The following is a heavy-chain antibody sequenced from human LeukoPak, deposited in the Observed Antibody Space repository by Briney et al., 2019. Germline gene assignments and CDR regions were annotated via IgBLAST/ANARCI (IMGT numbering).Heavy chain of an antibody. CDR1: GGSISSSSYY. CDR2: IYYSGST. CDR3: ARGGLWFGEPVVDP. D-gene: IGHD3-10*01. Sequence: SETLSLTCSVSGGSISSSSYYWAWIRQPPGKGLEWIASIYYSGSTYYNPSLRSRVTISVDTSKNQFSLKLSSVTAADTAVYYCARGGLWFGEPVVDPWGQGTLVTVSS. V-gene: IGHV4-39*07. J-gene: IGHJ5*02.